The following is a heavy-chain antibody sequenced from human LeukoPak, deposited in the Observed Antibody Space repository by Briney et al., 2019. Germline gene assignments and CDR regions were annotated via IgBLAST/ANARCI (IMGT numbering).Heavy chain of an antibody. CDR3: ARDGYHYGSGSYFDY. V-gene: IGHV3-7*04. D-gene: IGHD3-10*01. CDR2: IKQDGSEK. Sequence: GGSLRLSCAASGFTFSSYWMSWVCQAPGKGLEWVANIKQDGSEKYYVDSVKGRFTISRDNAKKSLYLQMNSLRAEDTAVYYCARDGYHYGSGSYFDYWGQGTLVTVSS. CDR1: GFTFSSYW. J-gene: IGHJ4*02.